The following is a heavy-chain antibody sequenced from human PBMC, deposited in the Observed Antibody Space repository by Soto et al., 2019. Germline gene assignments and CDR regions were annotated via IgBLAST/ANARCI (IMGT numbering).Heavy chain of an antibody. D-gene: IGHD3-10*01. J-gene: IGHJ3*02. Sequence: GASVKVSCKASGYTFTSYYMHWVRQAPGQGLEWMGIINPSGGSTSYAQKFQGRVTMTRDTSTSTVYMELSSLRSEDTAVYYCARVSHETHGSGSYYVSHDAFDIWGQGTMVTVSS. CDR3: ARVSHETHGSGSYYVSHDAFDI. V-gene: IGHV1-46*03. CDR1: GYTFTSYY. CDR2: INPSGGST.